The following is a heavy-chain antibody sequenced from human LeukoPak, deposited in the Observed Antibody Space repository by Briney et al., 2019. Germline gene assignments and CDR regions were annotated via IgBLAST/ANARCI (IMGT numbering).Heavy chain of an antibody. V-gene: IGHV1-46*01. Sequence: ASVKVSCKASGYTFTSYYMHWVRQAPGQGLEWMGIIHPSGGGTSYAQKFQGRVTMTRDTSTSTVYMELSSLRSEDTAVYYCARVMGYCSGGSCSENNWFDPWGQGTPVTVSS. J-gene: IGHJ5*02. CDR1: GYTFTSYY. CDR3: ARVMGYCSGGSCSENNWFDP. CDR2: IHPSGGGT. D-gene: IGHD2-15*01.